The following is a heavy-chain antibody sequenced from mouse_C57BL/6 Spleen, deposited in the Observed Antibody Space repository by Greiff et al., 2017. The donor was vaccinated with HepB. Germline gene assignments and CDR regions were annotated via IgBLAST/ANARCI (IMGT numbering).Heavy chain of an antibody. J-gene: IGHJ1*03. CDR3: ARDYGSSPLWYFDV. CDR2: INPSNGGT. V-gene: IGHV1-53*01. D-gene: IGHD1-1*01. Sequence: VKLQQPGTELVKPGASVKLSCKASGYTFTSYWMHWVKQRPGQGLEWIGNINPSNGGTNYNEKFKSKATLTVDKSSSTAYMQLSSLTSEDSAVYYCARDYGSSPLWYFDVWGTGTTVTVSS. CDR1: GYTFTSYW.